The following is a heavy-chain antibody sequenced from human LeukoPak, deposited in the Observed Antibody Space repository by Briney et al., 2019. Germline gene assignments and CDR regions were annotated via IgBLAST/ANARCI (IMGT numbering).Heavy chain of an antibody. D-gene: IGHD3-10*01. CDR2: IYYSGST. CDR1: GGSISNYY. CDR3: ARHMGRSGSYYNTPLDY. J-gene: IGHJ4*02. Sequence: SETLSLTCTVSGGSISNYYWSWIRQPPGKGLEWIGYIYYSGSTYYNPSLRSRVTISVDTSKNQFSLKLSSVTAADTAVYYCARHMGRSGSYYNTPLDYWGQGTLVTVSS. V-gene: IGHV4-59*08.